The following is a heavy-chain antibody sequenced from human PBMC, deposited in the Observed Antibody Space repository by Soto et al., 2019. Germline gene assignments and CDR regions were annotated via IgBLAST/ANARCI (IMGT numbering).Heavy chain of an antibody. V-gene: IGHV4-4*02. Sequence: SETLSLTCAVSGGSISSSNWWSWVRQPPGKGLEWIGEIYHSGSTNYNPSLKSRVTLSVDKSKNQFSLKLSSVTAADTAVYYCASVRGGYYSAMDVWGQGTTVT. D-gene: IGHD3-10*02. CDR1: GGSISSSNW. CDR2: IYHSGST. J-gene: IGHJ6*02. CDR3: ASVRGGYYSAMDV.